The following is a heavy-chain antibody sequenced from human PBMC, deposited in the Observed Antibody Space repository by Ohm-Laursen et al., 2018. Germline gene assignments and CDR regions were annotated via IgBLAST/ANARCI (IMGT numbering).Heavy chain of an antibody. CDR1: GFTFSSDW. V-gene: IGHV3-74*01. D-gene: IGHD3-10*01. Sequence: SLRLSCAASGFTFSSDWMHWVRQAPGKGLFWVSRINGDGRTTAYADSVKGRFTISRDNAKNTVHLQMNGLRADDTAVYFCARGTGGGIWGQGTTVTVSS. CDR3: ARGTGGGI. CDR2: INGDGRTT. J-gene: IGHJ6*02.